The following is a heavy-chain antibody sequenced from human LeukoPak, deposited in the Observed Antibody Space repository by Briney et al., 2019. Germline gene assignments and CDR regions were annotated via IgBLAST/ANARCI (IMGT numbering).Heavy chain of an antibody. CDR1: GFTFSNFA. D-gene: IGHD4-17*01. J-gene: IGHJ4*02. CDR3: ARCLPRRRDDYAPFDY. CDR2: ISGSGGNT. V-gene: IGHV3-23*01. Sequence: PGGSLRLSCAGSGFTFSNFALNWVRQAPGKGLEWVSAISGSGGNTYFADSVRGRFTISRDNSKNTLFLQMNSLRAEDTAVYYCARCLPRRRDDYAPFDYWGQGTLVTVSS.